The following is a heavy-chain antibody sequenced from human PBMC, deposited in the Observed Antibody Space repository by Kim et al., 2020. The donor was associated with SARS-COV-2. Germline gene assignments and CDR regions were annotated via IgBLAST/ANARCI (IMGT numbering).Heavy chain of an antibody. CDR1: GFTFSSYG. D-gene: IGHD4-17*01. J-gene: IGHJ4*02. V-gene: IGHV3-33*06. CDR3: AKDLFVGGDPGYYFDY. CDR2: IWYDGSNK. Sequence: GGSLRLSCAASGFTFSSYGMHWVRQAPGKGLEWVAVIWYDGSNKYYADSVKGRFTISRDNSKNTLYLQMNSLRAEDTAVYYCAKDLFVGGDPGYYFDYWGQGTLVTVSS.